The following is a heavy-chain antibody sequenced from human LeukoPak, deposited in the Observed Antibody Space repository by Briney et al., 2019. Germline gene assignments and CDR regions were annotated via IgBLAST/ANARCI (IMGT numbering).Heavy chain of an antibody. CDR1: GFTFTTYA. D-gene: IGHD2-8*01. V-gene: IGHV3-23*01. J-gene: IGHJ4*02. CDR3: AKEAGSGHTYGYFDY. CDR2: VSGSGYTT. Sequence: PGGSLRLSCAASGFTFTTYAINWVRQAPGKGLKWVSAVSGSGYTTYYADSVKGRFTISRDNSKNTVFLQMNSLRAEDTAVYYCAKEAGSGHTYGYFDYWGQGTLVTVSS.